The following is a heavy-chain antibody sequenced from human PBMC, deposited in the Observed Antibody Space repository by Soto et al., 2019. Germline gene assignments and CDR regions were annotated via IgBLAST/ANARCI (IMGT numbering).Heavy chain of an antibody. CDR2: TSGGGGST. D-gene: IGHD2-15*01. Sequence: GGSLSLSYATSGFTFSSYAMSWVRQAPGKGLGWVSATSGGGGSTYYADSVKGRLTISRDNSKNTLYLQMNSLRAEDTAVYYYAKYHRSIGSCVELSGDSAFDIWGQGTMVTVSS. CDR1: GFTFSSYA. J-gene: IGHJ3*02. V-gene: IGHV3-23*01. CDR3: AKYHRSIGSCVELSGDSAFDI.